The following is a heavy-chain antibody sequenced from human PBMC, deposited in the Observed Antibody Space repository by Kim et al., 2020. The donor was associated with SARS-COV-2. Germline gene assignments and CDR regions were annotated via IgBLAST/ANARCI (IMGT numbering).Heavy chain of an antibody. J-gene: IGHJ4*02. CDR3: ARVAKQLVDY. V-gene: IGHV4-30-2*01. Sequence: SETLSLTCAVSGGSISSGGYSWSWIRQPPGKGLEWIGYIYHSGSTYYNPSLKSRVTISVDRSKNQFSLKLSSVTAADTAVYYCARVAKQLVDYWGQGTLVTVSS. CDR2: IYHSGST. CDR1: GGSISSGGYS. D-gene: IGHD6-6*01.